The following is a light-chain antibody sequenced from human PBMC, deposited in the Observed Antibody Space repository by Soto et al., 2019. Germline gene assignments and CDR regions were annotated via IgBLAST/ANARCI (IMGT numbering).Light chain of an antibody. J-gene: IGKJ5*01. CDR3: QQSYRTPIT. CDR1: QIISSY. CDR2: AAS. Sequence: DIRMSQAPSSLSASVGDTFTITCRASQIISSYLNWYQHKPGKSPTLLIFAASCFQSRAPTRCSSRGAGTDFTLTISSLQPEVFATYYRQQSYRTPITFGQGTRLEI. V-gene: IGKV1-39*01.